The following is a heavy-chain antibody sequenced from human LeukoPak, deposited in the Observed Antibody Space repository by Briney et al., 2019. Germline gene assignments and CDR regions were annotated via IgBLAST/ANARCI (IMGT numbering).Heavy chain of an antibody. CDR2: IYYSGST. J-gene: IGHJ6*02. Sequence: PSKTLSLTCTASGGSISSYYWSWIRQPPGKGLEWIGYIYYSGSTNYNPSLKSRVTISVDTSKNQFSLKLSSVTAADTALYYCARVVVGATNFYYGMDVWGQGTTVTVSS. D-gene: IGHD1-26*01. CDR1: GGSISSYY. CDR3: ARVVVGATNFYYGMDV. V-gene: IGHV4-59*08.